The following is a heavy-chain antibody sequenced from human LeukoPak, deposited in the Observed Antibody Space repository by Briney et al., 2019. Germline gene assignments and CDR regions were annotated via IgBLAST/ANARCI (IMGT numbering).Heavy chain of an antibody. J-gene: IGHJ4*02. CDR1: GFTFSSYS. Sequence: GGSLRLSCAASGFTFSSYSVNWVRQAPGKGLEWVSFISSSSNYIYYADSVKGRFTISRDNAKNSLYPQMNSLRAEDTAVYYCAVWGAFDYWGQGTLVTVSS. V-gene: IGHV3-21*01. CDR3: AVWGAFDY. CDR2: ISSSSNYI. D-gene: IGHD7-27*01.